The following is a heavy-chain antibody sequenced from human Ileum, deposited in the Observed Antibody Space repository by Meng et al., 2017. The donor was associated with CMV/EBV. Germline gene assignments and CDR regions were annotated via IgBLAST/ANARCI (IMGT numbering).Heavy chain of an antibody. Sequence: GSLRLSCTVSGGSISSYYWSWIRQPPGKGLEWIGYIYYSGSTNYNPSLKSRVTISVDTSKNQFSLKLSSVTAADTAVYYCARDSAYFGELSPFDYWGQGTLVTVSS. CDR2: IYYSGST. V-gene: IGHV4-59*01. CDR3: ARDSAYFGELSPFDY. CDR1: GGSISSYY. J-gene: IGHJ4*02. D-gene: IGHD3-10*01.